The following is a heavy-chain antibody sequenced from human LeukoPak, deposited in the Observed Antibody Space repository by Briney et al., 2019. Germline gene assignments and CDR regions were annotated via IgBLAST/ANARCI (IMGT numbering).Heavy chain of an antibody. CDR1: GGSFSGYY. J-gene: IGHJ4*02. CDR3: ARGRYKRFDY. V-gene: IGHV4-34*01. Sequence: SETLSLTCAVYGGSFSGYYWSWIRQPPGKGLEWIGEINHSGSTNYNPSLKSRVTISVDTSKNQFSLKLSSVTAADTAVYYCARGRYKRFDYWGQGTLVTVSS. D-gene: IGHD1-1*01. CDR2: INHSGST.